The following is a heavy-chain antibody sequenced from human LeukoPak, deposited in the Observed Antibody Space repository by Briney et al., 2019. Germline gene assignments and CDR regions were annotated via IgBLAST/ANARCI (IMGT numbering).Heavy chain of an antibody. Sequence: GGSLRLSCAASEFTFSSYAMSWVRQTPGKGLEWVSGIRSTGGGTYYADSVKGRFTISRDNSKNTLYLQMSSLRAEDTAVYYCAKELAAVGVPSFDSWGQGTLVTVSS. D-gene: IGHD6-13*01. CDR3: AKELAAVGVPSFDS. CDR1: EFTFSSYA. V-gene: IGHV3-23*01. J-gene: IGHJ4*02. CDR2: IRSTGGGT.